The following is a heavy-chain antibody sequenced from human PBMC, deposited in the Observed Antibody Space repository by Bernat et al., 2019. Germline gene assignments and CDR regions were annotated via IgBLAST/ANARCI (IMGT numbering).Heavy chain of an antibody. CDR2: IYYSGST. D-gene: IGHD3-10*01. CDR3: ARAGSNYYGTNDAFDI. CDR1: GGSISSGDYY. J-gene: IGHJ3*02. Sequence: QVQLQESGPGLVKPSQTLSLTCTVSGGSISSGDYYWSWISQPPGKGLEWIGYIYYSGSTYYNPSLKSRVTISVDTSKNQFSLKLSSVTAADTAVYYCARAGSNYYGTNDAFDIWGQGTMVTVSS. V-gene: IGHV4-30-4*01.